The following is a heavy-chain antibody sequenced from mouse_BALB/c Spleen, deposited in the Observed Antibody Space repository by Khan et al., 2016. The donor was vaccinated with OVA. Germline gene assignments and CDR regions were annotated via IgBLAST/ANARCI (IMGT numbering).Heavy chain of an antibody. D-gene: IGHD1-1*01. CDR1: GFTFNNYG. CDR3: ATSYFYGYYFDY. CDR2: ISGDSNTI. Sequence: EVQLVESGGGLVQPGGSRKLSCAASGFTFNNYGMHWVRQAPEKGLEWVAYISGDSNTIYYVDSVKGRFTISRDNPKNTLFLQITSLMSEDTVMYYCATSYFYGYYFDYWGPGTTLTVS. V-gene: IGHV5-17*02. J-gene: IGHJ2*01.